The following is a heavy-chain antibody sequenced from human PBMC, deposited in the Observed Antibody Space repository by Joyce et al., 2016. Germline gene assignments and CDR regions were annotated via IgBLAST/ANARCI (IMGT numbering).Heavy chain of an antibody. V-gene: IGHV1-46*01. CDR2: INPTTGST. CDR3: ARDTIFLED. J-gene: IGHJ4*02. D-gene: IGHD3-3*01. Sequence: QVQLVQSGAEVKKTGASVKVSCKASGYTFTSYYLHWVRQAPGQRLEWMGIINPTTGSTTSTQKFQGRVTMTRDTSTSTVYMELNSLGSEDTAVYYCARDTIFLEDWGQGTLVTVSS. CDR1: GYTFTSYY.